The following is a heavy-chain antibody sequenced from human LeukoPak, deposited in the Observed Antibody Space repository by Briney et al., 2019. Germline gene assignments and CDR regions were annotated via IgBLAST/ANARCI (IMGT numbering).Heavy chain of an antibody. D-gene: IGHD3-10*01. J-gene: IGHJ5*02. Sequence: SETLSLTCTVSGGSISSGLYYWSWIRQPAGKGLEWIGRIYTSGSTNYNPSLKSRVTISVDTSKNQFSLKLSSVTAADTAVYYCAVDSVRGVLGFDPWGQGTLVTVSS. CDR3: AVDSVRGVLGFDP. V-gene: IGHV4-61*02. CDR1: GGSISSGLYY. CDR2: IYTSGST.